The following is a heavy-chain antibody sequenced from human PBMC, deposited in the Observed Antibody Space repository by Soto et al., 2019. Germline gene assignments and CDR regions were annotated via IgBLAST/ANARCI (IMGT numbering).Heavy chain of an antibody. CDR3: AKDHDSSGYNFFEY. J-gene: IGHJ4*02. CDR1: GLPFRSFA. Sequence: EVQLLESGGNVVRPGGPLELSGAPSGLPFRSFAIIWFRRAQGRGLKWFSGISGGGGRTDYADSVKGRFTISRDNPKNTLYLQMNSLRGEDTAVYYCAKDHDSSGYNFFEYWGQGTQVTVSS. V-gene: IGHV3-23*01. CDR2: ISGGGGRT. D-gene: IGHD3-22*01.